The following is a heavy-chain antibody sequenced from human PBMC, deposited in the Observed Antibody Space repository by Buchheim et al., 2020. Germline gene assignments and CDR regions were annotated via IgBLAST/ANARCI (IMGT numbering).Heavy chain of an antibody. CDR1: GFTFSSYS. CDR2: ISSSSSTI. D-gene: IGHD6-13*01. J-gene: IGHJ4*02. V-gene: IGHV3-48*04. CDR3: ARDRRIAAAGLIFY. Sequence: ELQLVESGGGLVQPGGSLRLSCAASGFTFSSYSMNWVRQAPGKGLEWVSYISSSSSTIYYADSVKGRFTIARDNAKNSLYLKMNSLRAEDTAVYYCARDRRIAAAGLIFYWGQGTL.